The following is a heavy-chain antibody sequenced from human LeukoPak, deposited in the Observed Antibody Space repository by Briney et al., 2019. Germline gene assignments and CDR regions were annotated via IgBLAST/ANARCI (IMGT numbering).Heavy chain of an antibody. Sequence: SVKVSCKASGGTFSSYAIDWVRQAPGQGLEWMGGIIPIFGTTNYAQKFQGRVTITADESTSTAYMELSSLRSEDTAVYYCARDYSSGWPGYYFDYWGQGTLVTVSS. D-gene: IGHD6-19*01. CDR1: GGTFSSYA. V-gene: IGHV1-69*01. CDR3: ARDYSSGWPGYYFDY. J-gene: IGHJ4*02. CDR2: IIPIFGTT.